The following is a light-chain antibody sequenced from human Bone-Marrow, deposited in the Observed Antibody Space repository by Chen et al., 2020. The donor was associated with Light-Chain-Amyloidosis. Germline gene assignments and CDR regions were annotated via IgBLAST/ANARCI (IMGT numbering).Light chain of an antibody. CDR2: GSS. CDR3: QQYGTSPLT. V-gene: IGKV3-20*01. CDR1: QTISSNY. Sequence: EIVLTQSPGTRCLSPGEGANLSCRASQTISSNYLTWYPQKFGQAPRLLIYGSSSRATGIPDRFTGSGSGTDFTLTINRLEPEDFAMYYCQQYGTSPLTFGGGTKVEIK. J-gene: IGKJ4*01.